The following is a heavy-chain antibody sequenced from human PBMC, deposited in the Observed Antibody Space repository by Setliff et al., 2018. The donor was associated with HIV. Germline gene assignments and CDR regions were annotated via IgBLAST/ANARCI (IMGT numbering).Heavy chain of an antibody. CDR2: IHASGKA. CDR1: GDTDFY. J-gene: IGHJ4*02. Sequence: SETLSLTCTVSGDTDFYWSWIRQSPGKGLEWIGYIHASGKANYNPSLKSRVNISLDTSKMQFSLRLTSVTAADTAVYYCATLDPSGGNFLAYWGQGTLVTVSS. V-gene: IGHV4-4*09. CDR3: ATLDPSGGNFLAY. D-gene: IGHD2-21*02.